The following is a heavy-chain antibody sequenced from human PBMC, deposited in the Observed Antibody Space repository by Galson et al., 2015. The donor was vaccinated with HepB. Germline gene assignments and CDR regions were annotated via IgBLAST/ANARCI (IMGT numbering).Heavy chain of an antibody. CDR1: GYTFTSCG. V-gene: IGHV1-18*01. J-gene: IGHJ4*02. Sequence: SVTVSCKASGYTFTSCGISWVRQAPGQGLEWMGWISAYNGNTNYAQKLQGRVTMTTDTSTSTAYMELRSLRSDDTAVYYCARDKAAGSWYVDYWGQGTLVTVSS. CDR3: ARDKAAGSWYVDY. CDR2: ISAYNGNT. D-gene: IGHD6-13*01.